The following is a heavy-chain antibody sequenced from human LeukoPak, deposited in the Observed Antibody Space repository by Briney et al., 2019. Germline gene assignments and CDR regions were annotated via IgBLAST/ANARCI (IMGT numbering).Heavy chain of an antibody. D-gene: IGHD6-19*01. V-gene: IGHV3-73*01. CDR2: IRSKANSYAT. CDR1: GFTFSGSA. J-gene: IGHJ4*02. Sequence: PGGSLRLSCAASGFTFSGSAMHWVRQASGKGLEWVGRIRSKANSYATAYAASVKGRSTISGDDSKNTAYLQMNSLKTEDTAVYYCTRPDSSGSDYWGQGTLVTVSS. CDR3: TRPDSSGSDY.